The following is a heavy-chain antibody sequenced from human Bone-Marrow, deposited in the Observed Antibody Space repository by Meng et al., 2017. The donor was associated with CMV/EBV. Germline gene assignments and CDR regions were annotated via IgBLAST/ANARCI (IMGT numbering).Heavy chain of an antibody. CDR3: AITYNWNDVGGYY. J-gene: IGHJ4*02. Sequence: ASVKVSCKASGYTFTSYDINWVRQATGQGLEWMGWMNPNSGNTGYAQKFQGRVTITRNTSISTAYMELSSLRSEDTAVYYCAITYNWNDVGGYYWGQGTLVTVSS. D-gene: IGHD1-1*01. V-gene: IGHV1-8*03. CDR1: GYTFTSYD. CDR2: MNPNSGNT.